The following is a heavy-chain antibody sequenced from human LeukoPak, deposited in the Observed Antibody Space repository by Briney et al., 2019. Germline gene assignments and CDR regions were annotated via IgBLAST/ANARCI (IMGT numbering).Heavy chain of an antibody. CDR1: GLTFSSYA. CDR3: AKDRGTMYPAYGMDV. D-gene: IGHD3-10*01. Sequence: GGSLRLSCASSGLTFSSYAMSWVRQAPGKGLERVSGISGSGGRTYYAESVKGRITISRDNSKNTLYMQVESLRAEDTAVYYCAKDRGTMYPAYGMDVWGQGTTVTVSS. J-gene: IGHJ6*02. CDR2: ISGSGGRT. V-gene: IGHV3-23*01.